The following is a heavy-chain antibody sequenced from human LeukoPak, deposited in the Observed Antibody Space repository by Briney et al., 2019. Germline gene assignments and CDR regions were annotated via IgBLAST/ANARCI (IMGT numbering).Heavy chain of an antibody. D-gene: IGHD2-8*01. Sequence: SETLSLTCSVSGDSVSGFYWIWIRQSPGTGLEWIGNIHYSGNSNYNPSLKSRVTMSIDTSRNQFFLKLNSVTAADTAVYYCVLAPNSNWFDFWGQGTQVTVSS. CDR1: GDSVSGFY. V-gene: IGHV4-59*08. J-gene: IGHJ5*01. CDR2: IHYSGNS. CDR3: VLAPNSNWFDF.